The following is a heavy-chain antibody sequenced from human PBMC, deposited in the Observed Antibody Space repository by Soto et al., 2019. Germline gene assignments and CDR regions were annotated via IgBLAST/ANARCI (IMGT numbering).Heavy chain of an antibody. CDR1: GASISSTY. D-gene: IGHD3-10*01. J-gene: IGHJ3*02. Sequence: QVQLQESGPGLVKPSETLSLTCTVSGASISSTYWSWFRQPPGKGLEWIGYIYYSGSTNYNPSLKSRVTISVDTSKNQFSLKLSSVTAADTAVYYCARHDRGVIFAFDIWGQGTMVTVSS. CDR3: ARHDRGVIFAFDI. V-gene: IGHV4-59*08. CDR2: IYYSGST.